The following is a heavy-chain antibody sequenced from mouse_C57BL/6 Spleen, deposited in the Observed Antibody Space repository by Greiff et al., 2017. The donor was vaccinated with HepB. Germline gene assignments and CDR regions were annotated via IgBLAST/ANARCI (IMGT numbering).Heavy chain of an antibody. V-gene: IGHV7-3*01. CDR2: IRNKANGYTT. Sequence: EVMLVESGGGLVQPGGSLSLSCAASGFTFTDYYMSWVRQPPGKALEWLGFIRNKANGYTTEYSASVKGRFTISRDNSQSILYLQMNALRAEDSATYYCARYPYEYYCDYWGQGTTLTVSS. CDR1: GFTFTDYY. D-gene: IGHD1-1*01. CDR3: ARYPYEYYCDY. J-gene: IGHJ2*01.